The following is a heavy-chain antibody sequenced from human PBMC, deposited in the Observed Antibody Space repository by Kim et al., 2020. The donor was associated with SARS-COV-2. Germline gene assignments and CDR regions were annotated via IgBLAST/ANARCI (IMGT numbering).Heavy chain of an antibody. Sequence: GGSLRLSCAASGFTFSSYDMSWVRQAPGKGLEWVSTITESGSSTYFADSVKGRFTISRDNSKNTLDLQMNSLRAEDTAVYYCAKDGKRTIVRGAVMFSWG. J-gene: IGHJ5*01. V-gene: IGHV3-23*01. CDR2: ITESGSST. CDR1: GFTFSSYD. D-gene: IGHD3-10*01. CDR3: AKDGKRTIVRGAVMFS.